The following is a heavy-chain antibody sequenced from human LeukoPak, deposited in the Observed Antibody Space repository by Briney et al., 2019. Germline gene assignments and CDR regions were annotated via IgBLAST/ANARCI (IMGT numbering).Heavy chain of an antibody. J-gene: IGHJ4*02. CDR1: GFTFSSYW. D-gene: IGHD6-13*01. Sequence: GGSLRLSCAASGFTFSSYWMHWVRQAPGKGLVWVSRINSDGSSTSYADSVKGRFTISRDNAKNALYLQMNSLRAEDTAVYYCASLYSSSWYSKDRFDYWGQGTLVTVSS. CDR2: INSDGSST. V-gene: IGHV3-74*01. CDR3: ASLYSSSWYSKDRFDY.